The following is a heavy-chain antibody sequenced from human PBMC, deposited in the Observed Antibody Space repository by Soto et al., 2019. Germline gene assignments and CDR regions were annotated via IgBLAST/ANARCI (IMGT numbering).Heavy chain of an antibody. Sequence: GWSLRLSCAASGFTFSNYGMSWVRQAPGKGLEWVSVISGSGGSTYYADSVKGRFTLSRDNSKNTVYLQMNSLRAEDTAVYYCAKDAPVGVPLLRDLHDWGQGTLVTVS. CDR1: GFTFSNYG. D-gene: IGHD2-15*01. J-gene: IGHJ1*01. CDR2: ISGSGGST. CDR3: AKDAPVGVPLLRDLHD. V-gene: IGHV3-23*01.